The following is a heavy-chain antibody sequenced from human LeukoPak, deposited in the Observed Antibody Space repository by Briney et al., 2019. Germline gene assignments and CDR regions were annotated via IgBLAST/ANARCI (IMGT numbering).Heavy chain of an antibody. Sequence: SETLSLTCAVYGGSFSGYYWGWIRQSPGKGLEWIGEINHSGSTNYNPSLKSRVTISVDTSKNQFSLKLSSVTAADTAVYYCARKGDLSYYYDSSGYYYVRGYFDYWGQGTLVTVSS. D-gene: IGHD3-22*01. CDR1: GGSFSGYY. J-gene: IGHJ4*02. CDR2: INHSGST. CDR3: ARKGDLSYYYDSSGYYYVRGYFDY. V-gene: IGHV4-34*01.